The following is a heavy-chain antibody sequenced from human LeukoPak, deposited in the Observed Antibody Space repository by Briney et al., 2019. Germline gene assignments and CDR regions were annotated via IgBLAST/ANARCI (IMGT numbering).Heavy chain of an antibody. CDR1: GGSISSGSYY. CDR3: ARLKWGDWFDP. Sequence: SETLSLTCTVSGGSISSGSYYWSWIRQPAGKGLEWTGRIYTSGSTNYNPSLKSRVTISVDTSKNQFSLKLSSVTAADTSVYYCARLKWGDWFDPWGQGTLVTVSS. V-gene: IGHV4-61*02. J-gene: IGHJ5*02. D-gene: IGHD1-26*01. CDR2: IYTSGST.